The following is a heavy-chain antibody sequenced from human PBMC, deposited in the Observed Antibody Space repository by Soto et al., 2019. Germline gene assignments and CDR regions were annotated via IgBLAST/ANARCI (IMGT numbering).Heavy chain of an antibody. J-gene: IGHJ1*01. Sequence: SVKGYCKAFGGSISIDAGGWPRQTNEHGLEWMGGIIPMFGTPNYAQKFQGRVTIIADESTSTPYMELSSLTFQDTALYYCARGGGTYHGSSGFHYGHFQQWGQRTLVTV. CDR2: IIPMFGTP. CDR1: GGSISIDA. D-gene: IGHD3-22*01. V-gene: IGHV1-69*13. CDR3: ARGGGTYHGSSGFHYGHFQQ.